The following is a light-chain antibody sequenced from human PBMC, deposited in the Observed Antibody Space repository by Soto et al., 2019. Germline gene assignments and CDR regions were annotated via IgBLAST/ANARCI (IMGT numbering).Light chain of an antibody. Sequence: QSALTQPASVSGSPGQSITISCSETSSNVGGYNYVSWYQQHPGKAPKLMIYDVSNRPSGVSNRFSGSKSGNTASLNISGLQAEDEADYYCSSYTSSSTLVFGTGTKLTVL. CDR1: SSNVGGYNY. J-gene: IGLJ1*01. CDR2: DVS. CDR3: SSYTSSSTLV. V-gene: IGLV2-14*01.